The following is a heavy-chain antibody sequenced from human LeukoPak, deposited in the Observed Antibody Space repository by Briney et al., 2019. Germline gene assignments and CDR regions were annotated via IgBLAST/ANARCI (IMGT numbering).Heavy chain of an antibody. Sequence: GGSLRLSCAASGFTFSSYWMPWVRQTPGKGLGWVSRINTDGSSTSYADSVKGRFTISRDNAKNTLYLQMNSLRAEDTAVYYCARDRYYYYDSSGYSVRHDYWGQGTLVTVSS. V-gene: IGHV3-74*01. CDR3: ARDRYYYYDSSGYSVRHDY. CDR2: INTDGSST. D-gene: IGHD3-22*01. J-gene: IGHJ4*02. CDR1: GFTFSSYW.